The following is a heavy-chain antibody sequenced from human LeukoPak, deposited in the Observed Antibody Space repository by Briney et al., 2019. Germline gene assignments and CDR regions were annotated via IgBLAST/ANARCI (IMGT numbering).Heavy chain of an antibody. D-gene: IGHD3-3*01. CDR1: GGSFSGYY. CDR3: ARDRGVTIFGAFDY. CDR2: INHSGST. J-gene: IGHJ4*02. V-gene: IGHV4-34*01. Sequence: PSETLSLTCAVYGGSFSGYYWSWIRQPPGKGLEWIGEINHSGSTNYNPSLKSRVTISVDTSKNQFSLKLSSVTAADTAVYYCARDRGVTIFGAFDYWGQGTLVTVSS.